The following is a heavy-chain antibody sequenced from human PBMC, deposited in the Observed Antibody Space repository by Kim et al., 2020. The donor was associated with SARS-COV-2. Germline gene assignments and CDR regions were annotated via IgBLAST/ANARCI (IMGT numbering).Heavy chain of an antibody. V-gene: IGHV3-11*06. J-gene: IGHJ4*02. CDR3: ARDYLVDDSSGYYYLKAY. Sequence: KGRFTISRDNAKNSLYMQMNSMRDEDTAVYYCARDYLVDDSSGYYYLKAYWGQGTLVTVSS. D-gene: IGHD3-22*01.